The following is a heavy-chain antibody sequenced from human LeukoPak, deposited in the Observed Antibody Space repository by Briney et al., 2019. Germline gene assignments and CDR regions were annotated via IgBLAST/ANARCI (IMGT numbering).Heavy chain of an antibody. D-gene: IGHD1-1*01. V-gene: IGHV3-21*01. J-gene: IGHJ4*02. Sequence: PGGSLRLSCAASGFTFSSYTMHWIRQAPGKGLEWVSTISGSNSYIFYADSVKGRFTVSRDNAKDSLYLQMNSLRAEDTAVYYCARALTTLTYEGYWGQGTLVTVSS. CDR3: ARALTTLTYEGY. CDR2: ISGSNSYI. CDR1: GFTFSSYT.